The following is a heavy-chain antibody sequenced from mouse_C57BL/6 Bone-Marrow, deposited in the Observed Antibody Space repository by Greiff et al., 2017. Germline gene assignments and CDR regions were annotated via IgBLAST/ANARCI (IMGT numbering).Heavy chain of an antibody. V-gene: IGHV2-2*01. Sequence: VKLMESGPGLVQPSQSLSITCTVSGFSLTSYGVHWVRQSPGKGLEWLGVIWSGGSTDYNAAFISRLSISKDNSTSQVFFKMNSLQADDTAIYYCARASITTVESWFAYWGQGTLVTVSA. CDR2: IWSGGST. J-gene: IGHJ3*01. D-gene: IGHD1-1*01. CDR1: GFSLTSYG. CDR3: ARASITTVESWFAY.